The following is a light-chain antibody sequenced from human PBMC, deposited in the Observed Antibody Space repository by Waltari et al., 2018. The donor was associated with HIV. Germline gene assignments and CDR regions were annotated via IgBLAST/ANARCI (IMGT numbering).Light chain of an antibody. V-gene: IGLV1-47*01. Sequence: QSVLTQSPSASGTPGQRVTISCSGSSSNIGSNYVYWYQQLPGTAPKLLIYRNNQRPSGVPDRFSGSKSGTSASLAINGLRSEDEADYYCAACDDSPYVFGTGTKVTVL. CDR3: AACDDSPYV. CDR1: SSNIGSNY. J-gene: IGLJ1*01. CDR2: RNN.